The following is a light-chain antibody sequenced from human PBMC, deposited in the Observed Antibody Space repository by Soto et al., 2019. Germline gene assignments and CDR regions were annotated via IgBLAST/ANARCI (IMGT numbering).Light chain of an antibody. CDR1: QSVSSNY. CDR3: QQYGSSPPFT. Sequence: EIVLTQSPGTLSLSPGERVTLSCRASQSVSSNYLAWYQQKPGRGPRLLIYRASSRATGIPDRISGSGSGTDFTLTISRLEPEDFAVYYCQQYGSSPPFTFGPGTTVNIK. V-gene: IGKV3-20*01. CDR2: RAS. J-gene: IGKJ3*01.